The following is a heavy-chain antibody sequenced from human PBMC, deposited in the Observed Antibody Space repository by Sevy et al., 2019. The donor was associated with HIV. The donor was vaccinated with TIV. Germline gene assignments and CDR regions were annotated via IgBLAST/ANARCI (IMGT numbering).Heavy chain of an antibody. V-gene: IGHV1-69*13. Sequence: ASVKVSCKASGGTFSSYAISWVRQAPGQGLEWMGGIIPIFGTANYAQKFQGRVTITADESTSTAYMELSSLRSEDTAVYYCVSVVPAAMRYYYGMDVWGQGTTVTVSS. CDR3: VSVVPAAMRYYYGMDV. D-gene: IGHD2-2*01. J-gene: IGHJ6*02. CDR2: IIPIFGTA. CDR1: GGTFSSYA.